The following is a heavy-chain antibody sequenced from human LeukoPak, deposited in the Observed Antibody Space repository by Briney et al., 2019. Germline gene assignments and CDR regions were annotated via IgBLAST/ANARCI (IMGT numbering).Heavy chain of an antibody. Sequence: PGGSLRLSCAASGFTFASYAMTWVRQAPGKGLEWVSAIGVSGGSTYYADSVKGRFTISRDNAKNSLYLQMNSLGAEDTAVYYCARPYDTRGYFPDYWGQGTLVTVSS. J-gene: IGHJ4*02. V-gene: IGHV3-23*01. CDR3: ARPYDTRGYFPDY. D-gene: IGHD3-22*01. CDR2: IGVSGGST. CDR1: GFTFASYA.